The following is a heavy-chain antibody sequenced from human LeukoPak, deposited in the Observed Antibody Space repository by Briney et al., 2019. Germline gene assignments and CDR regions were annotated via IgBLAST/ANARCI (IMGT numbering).Heavy chain of an antibody. D-gene: IGHD3-22*01. V-gene: IGHV5-51*01. Sequence: GESLQISCKGSGYSFTSYWIGWVRQMPGKGLEWMGIIYPGDSDTRYSPSFQGQVTNSADKSISTAYLQWSSLKASDTAMYYCARHPRGGYSGYYYYGMDVWGQGTTVTVSS. CDR1: GYSFTSYW. J-gene: IGHJ6*02. CDR2: IYPGDSDT. CDR3: ARHPRGGYSGYYYYGMDV.